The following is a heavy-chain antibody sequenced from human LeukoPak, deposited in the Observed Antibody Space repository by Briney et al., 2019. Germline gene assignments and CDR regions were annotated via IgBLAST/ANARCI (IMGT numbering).Heavy chain of an antibody. CDR3: ARASHYDILTGTDY. J-gene: IGHJ4*02. CDR2: ISGSGGST. Sequence: GGSLRLSCAASGFTFSSYGMSWVRQAPGKGLEWVSAISGSGGSTYYADSVKGRFTISRDNAKNSLYLQMHSLRAEDTALYYCARASHYDILTGTDYWGQGTQVTVSS. CDR1: GFTFSSYG. D-gene: IGHD3-9*01. V-gene: IGHV3-23*01.